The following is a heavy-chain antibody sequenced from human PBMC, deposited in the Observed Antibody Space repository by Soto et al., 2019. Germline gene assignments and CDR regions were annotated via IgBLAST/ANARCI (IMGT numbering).Heavy chain of an antibody. Sequence: QVQLVQSGAEVKKPGSSVKVSCKASGGTFSSYAISWVRQAPGQGLEWMGGIIPMFGTADYAQKFQGRVTMTADESPSTAVMELSSLRSDDTAVYYCATMKGGSQYYYYGMDVWGQGTTVTVSS. CDR3: ATMKGGSQYYYYGMDV. D-gene: IGHD3-10*01. V-gene: IGHV1-69*12. J-gene: IGHJ6*02. CDR1: GGTFSSYA. CDR2: IIPMFGTA.